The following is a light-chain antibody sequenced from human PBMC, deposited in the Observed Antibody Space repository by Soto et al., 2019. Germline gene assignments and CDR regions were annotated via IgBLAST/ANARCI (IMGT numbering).Light chain of an antibody. J-gene: IGLJ3*02. CDR3: SSYTSSSTWV. V-gene: IGLV2-14*01. CDR2: EVS. CDR1: SSDVGGYNY. Sequence: QSALTQPASVSGSPGQSITISCTGTSSDVGGYNYVSWSQQNPCKAPKLMIYEVSNRPSGVSNRFSGSKSGNTASLTISGLQDEDEADYYCSSYTSSSTWVFGGGTKVTVL.